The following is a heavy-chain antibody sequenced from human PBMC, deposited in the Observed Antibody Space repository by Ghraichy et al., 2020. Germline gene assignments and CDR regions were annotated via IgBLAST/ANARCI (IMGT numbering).Heavy chain of an antibody. CDR3: AKELAVAGRNYYYGMDV. D-gene: IGHD6-19*01. Sequence: GGSLRLSCAASGFTFDDYAMHWVRQAPGKGLEWVSGISWNSGSIGYADSVKGRFTISRDNAKNSLYLQMNSLRAEDTALYYCAKELAVAGRNYYYGMDVWGQGTTVTVSS. CDR1: GFTFDDYA. CDR2: ISWNSGSI. V-gene: IGHV3-9*01. J-gene: IGHJ6*02.